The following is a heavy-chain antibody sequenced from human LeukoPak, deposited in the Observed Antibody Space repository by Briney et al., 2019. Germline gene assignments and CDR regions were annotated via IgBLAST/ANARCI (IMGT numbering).Heavy chain of an antibody. CDR3: TRQPERSSGLYSDAFDI. Sequence: GGSLRLSCAASGFIFSKYTMNWVRQAPGKGLEWVSSISSSSTYIYYADSVKGRFTISRDNAKDSLYLQMNSLRAEDTAVYYCTRQPERSSGLYSDAFDIWGQGTMVTVSS. CDR2: ISSSSTYI. CDR1: GFIFSKYT. D-gene: IGHD6-19*01. J-gene: IGHJ3*02. V-gene: IGHV3-21*01.